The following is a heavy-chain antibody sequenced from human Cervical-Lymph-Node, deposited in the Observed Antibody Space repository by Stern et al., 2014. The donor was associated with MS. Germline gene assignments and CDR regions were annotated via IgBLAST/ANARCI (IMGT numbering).Heavy chain of an antibody. CDR1: GYSFTDYY. CDR3: QAFPAY. J-gene: IGHJ4*02. Sequence: IQLVGSGAEVKKPGASVKVSCRSSGYSFTDYYFHWVRQAHGQGLDWMGCINPIIGVSHYAQHFQGRVTMTRGSSMNTAYMEMSRLRSDDTAVYYCQAFPAYWGQGTLITVSS. V-gene: IGHV1-2*02. CDR2: INPIIGVS.